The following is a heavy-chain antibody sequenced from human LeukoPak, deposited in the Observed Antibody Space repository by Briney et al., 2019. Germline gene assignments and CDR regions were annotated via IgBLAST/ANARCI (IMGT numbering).Heavy chain of an antibody. CDR2: IYYSGAT. CDR3: ARDYLPYSGYALDY. J-gene: IGHJ4*02. D-gene: IGHD5-12*01. CDR1: GGSISNSRYY. Sequence: SETLSLTCSVSGGSISNSRYYWGWLRQPPGKGLEWIGSIYYSGATNYNPSLKSRVTISVDKSKNQFSLKLSSVTAADTAVYYCARDYLPYSGYALDYWGQGTLVTVSS. V-gene: IGHV4-39*07.